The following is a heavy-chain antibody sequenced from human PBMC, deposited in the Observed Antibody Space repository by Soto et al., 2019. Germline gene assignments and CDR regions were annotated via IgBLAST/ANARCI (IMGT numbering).Heavy chain of an antibody. CDR3: SRVSSSGYCIRSCCDGRNQFYP. CDR2: IWYDGSNK. CDR1: GFSFSSYG. V-gene: IGHV3-33*01. J-gene: IGHJ5*02. D-gene: IGHD2-2*01. Sequence: GGSLRLSCAAPGFSFSSYGMHWVRQAPGKGLEWVAVIWYDGSNKYYADFVKGRFTISRDNSKNTLYLQMNSLRAEDTAVYYCSRVSSSGYCIRSCCDGRNQFYPSGQGTPVTVSS.